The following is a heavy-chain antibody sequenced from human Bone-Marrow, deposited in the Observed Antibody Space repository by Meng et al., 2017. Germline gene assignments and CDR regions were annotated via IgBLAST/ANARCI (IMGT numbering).Heavy chain of an antibody. D-gene: IGHD2-8*01. J-gene: IGHJ6*02. Sequence: ASVKVSCKASGYTFTGYYMHWVRQAPGQGLEWMGRINPNSGNTGYAQKFQGRVTMTRNTSISTAYMELSSLRSEDTAVYYCAVSMLSDYYYYGMDVWGQGTTVTVSS. CDR2: INPNSGNT. CDR3: AVSMLSDYYYYGMDV. CDR1: GYTFTGYY. V-gene: IGHV1-8*02.